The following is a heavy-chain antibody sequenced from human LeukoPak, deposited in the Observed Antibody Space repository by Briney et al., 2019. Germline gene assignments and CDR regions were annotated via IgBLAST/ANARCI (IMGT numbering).Heavy chain of an antibody. CDR2: ISGSGGST. V-gene: IGHV3-23*01. CDR3: AKGDDLWSRVGFDY. CDR1: GFTFSSYA. J-gene: IGHJ4*02. Sequence: PGGSLRLSCAASGFTFSSYAMSWVRQAPGKGLEWVSAISGSGGSTYYADSVKGRFTISRDNSKDTLYLQMNSLRAEDTAVYYCAKGDDLWSRVGFDYWGQGTLVTVPS. D-gene: IGHD3-3*01.